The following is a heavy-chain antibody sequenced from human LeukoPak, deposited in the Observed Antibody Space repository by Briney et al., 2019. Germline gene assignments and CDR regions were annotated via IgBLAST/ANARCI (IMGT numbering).Heavy chain of an antibody. CDR2: IFSGGST. CDR3: ARENDMGYCSGGRCYKGYNAMDV. J-gene: IGHJ6*02. V-gene: IGHV3-53*01. CDR1: GFTVSSNY. D-gene: IGHD2-15*01. Sequence: GGSLRLSCAASGFTVSSNYMSWVRQAPGKGLEWVSVIFSGGSTYYADSVKGRFTISRDNSENTLYLQMNSLRAEDTAVYYCARENDMGYCSGGRCYKGYNAMDVWGQGTTVTVSS.